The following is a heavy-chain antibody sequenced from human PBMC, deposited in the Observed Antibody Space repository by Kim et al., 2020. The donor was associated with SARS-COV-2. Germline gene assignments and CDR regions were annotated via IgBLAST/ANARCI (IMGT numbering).Heavy chain of an antibody. Sequence: ASVKVSCKAAGYTFTRYDINWLRQAPGQGFEWMGWMNPIRGNTGFAQQFQGRVTMTSDTSISTAYLELSGLKFDDTAFYYCARGCFTTIFGVRIW. V-gene: IGHV1-8*01. J-gene: IGHJ3*02. CDR1: GYTFTRYD. CDR3: ARGCFTTIFGVRI. CDR2: MNPIRGNT. D-gene: IGHD3-3*01.